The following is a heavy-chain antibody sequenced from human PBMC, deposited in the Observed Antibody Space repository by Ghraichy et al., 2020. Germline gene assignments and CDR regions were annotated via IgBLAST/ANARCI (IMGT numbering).Heavy chain of an antibody. CDR2: IWYDGSNK. J-gene: IGHJ3*02. CDR1: GFTFSSYG. CDR3: ARESDTAMVTKFYAFDI. D-gene: IGHD5-18*01. Sequence: GGSLRLSCAASGFTFSSYGMHWVRQAPGKGLEWVAVIWYDGSNKYYADSVKGRFTISRDNSKNTLYLQMNSLRAEDTAVYYCARESDTAMVTKFYAFDIWGQGTMVTVSS. V-gene: IGHV3-33*01.